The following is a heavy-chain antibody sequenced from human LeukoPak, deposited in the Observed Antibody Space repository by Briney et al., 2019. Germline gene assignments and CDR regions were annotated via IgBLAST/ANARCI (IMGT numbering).Heavy chain of an antibody. CDR3: ARDLYSYGFFGFDY. CDR2: IYYSGST. D-gene: IGHD5-18*01. V-gene: IGHV4-59*01. J-gene: IGHJ4*02. CDR1: GGSISSYY. Sequence: SETLSLTCTVSGGSISSYYWSWVRQPPGKGLEWIGYIYYSGSTNYNPSLKSRVTISVDTSKNQFSLKLSSVTAADTAVYYCARDLYSYGFFGFDYWGQGTLVTVSS.